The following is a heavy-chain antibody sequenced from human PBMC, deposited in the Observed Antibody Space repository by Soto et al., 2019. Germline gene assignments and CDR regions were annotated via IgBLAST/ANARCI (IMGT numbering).Heavy chain of an antibody. D-gene: IGHD3-22*01. CDR3: AAHASGVYYAEY. V-gene: IGHV4-39*01. CDR2: IHYSGST. Sequence: QLQLQESGPGLVKPSETLSLTCTVSGDSVTISDYYWGWIRQPPGKGMEWIGSIHYSGSTYYNPSLRSRVTISGDTSKKQCSLKLTSVTAADAAVYYCAAHASGVYYAEYWGQGTLVTVAA. CDR1: GDSVTISDYY. J-gene: IGHJ4*02.